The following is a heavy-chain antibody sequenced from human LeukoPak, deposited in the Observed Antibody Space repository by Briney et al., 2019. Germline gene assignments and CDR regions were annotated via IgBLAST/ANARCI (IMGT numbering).Heavy chain of an antibody. J-gene: IGHJ4*02. D-gene: IGHD6-19*01. CDR3: ARGALAVAGLFDY. CDR2: INPNSGGT. Sequence: ASVKVSCKASGYTFTSYGISWVRQAPGQGLEWMGWINPNSGGTNYAQKFQGRVTMTRDTSISTAYMELSRLRSDDTAVYYCARGALAVAGLFDYWGQGTLVTVSS. V-gene: IGHV1-2*02. CDR1: GYTFTSYG.